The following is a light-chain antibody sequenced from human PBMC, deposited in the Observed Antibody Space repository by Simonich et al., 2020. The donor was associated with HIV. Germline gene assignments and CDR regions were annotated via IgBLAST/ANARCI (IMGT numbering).Light chain of an antibody. CDR2: AAS. CDR3: QQSYSTFRT. V-gene: IGKV1-12*01. J-gene: IGKJ2*01. Sequence: DIQMTQSPSSVSASVGDRVTITCRASQDISSWLGWYQQKPGKAPKLLIYAASSLESGVPSRFSGRGSGTDFTLTISSLQPEDFATYYCQQSYSTFRTFGQGTKLEIK. CDR1: QDISSW.